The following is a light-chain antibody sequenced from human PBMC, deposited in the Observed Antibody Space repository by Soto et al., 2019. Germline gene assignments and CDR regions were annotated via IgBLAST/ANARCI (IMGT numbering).Light chain of an antibody. CDR3: ISYTPTAALV. Sequence: QSALTQPASVSGSPGQSITVSCTGTNTDVGGYNYVSWYQHRPGKAPRLMIYEVRNRLSGVSNRFSGSKSGNTASLTISGLQSEDEADYYCISYTPTAALVFGSATKVTV. J-gene: IGLJ6*01. CDR2: EVR. CDR1: NTDVGGYNY. V-gene: IGLV2-14*01.